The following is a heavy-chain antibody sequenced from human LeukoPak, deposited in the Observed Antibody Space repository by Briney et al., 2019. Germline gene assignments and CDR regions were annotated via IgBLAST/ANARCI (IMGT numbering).Heavy chain of an antibody. J-gene: IGHJ3*02. V-gene: IGHV4-39*01. Sequence: KPSETLSLTCTVSGVSISSSNYYWDWIRQPPGKGLEWIGNIYYSGSTYYNPSLKSRVTISVGTSKNQFSLKLTSVTAADTAICYCARTRSGSYAFDIWGQGTMVTVSS. CDR3: ARTRSGSYAFDI. CDR1: GVSISSSNYY. CDR2: IYYSGST. D-gene: IGHD3-10*01.